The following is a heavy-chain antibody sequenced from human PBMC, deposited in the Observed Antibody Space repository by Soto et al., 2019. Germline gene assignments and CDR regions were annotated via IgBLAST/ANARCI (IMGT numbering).Heavy chain of an antibody. CDR2: IYHSGST. Sequence: SETLSLTCTVSGGSISSYYWSWIRQQPGKGLEWIGYIYHSGSTYYNPSLKSRVTISVDRSKNQFSLKLSSVTAADTAVYYCARGRVVVAAKNGMDVWGQGTTVTVS. D-gene: IGHD2-15*01. CDR1: GGSISSYY. V-gene: IGHV4-59*12. CDR3: ARGRVVVAAKNGMDV. J-gene: IGHJ6*02.